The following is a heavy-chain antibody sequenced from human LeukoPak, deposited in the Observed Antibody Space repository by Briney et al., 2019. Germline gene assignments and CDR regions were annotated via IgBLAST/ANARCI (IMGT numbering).Heavy chain of an antibody. CDR1: GGTFSSYA. J-gene: IGHJ3*02. Sequence: ASVKVSCKASGGTFSSYAISWVRQAPGQGLEWMGGIIPNFGTANYAQKFRGRVTITADESTSTAYMELSSLRSEDTAVYYCAREGTGTTGPADAFDTWGQGTMVTVSS. CDR2: IIPNFGTA. D-gene: IGHD1-7*01. V-gene: IGHV1-69*13. CDR3: AREGTGTTGPADAFDT.